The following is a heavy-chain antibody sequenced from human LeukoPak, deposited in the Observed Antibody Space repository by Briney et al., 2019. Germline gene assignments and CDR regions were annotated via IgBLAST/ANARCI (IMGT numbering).Heavy chain of an antibody. CDR1: AYTFTGYY. CDR2: INPNSGGA. Sequence: SVKVSCKASAYTFTGYYIHWVRQAPGQGLEWMGWINPNSGGANYAQQFQDRVTMTRDTSITTAYMELRRLRSDDTAVYYCARDYYGSGTYGRGDWFDPWGQGTLVTVSS. J-gene: IGHJ5*02. V-gene: IGHV1-2*02. CDR3: ARDYYGSGTYGRGDWFDP. D-gene: IGHD3-10*01.